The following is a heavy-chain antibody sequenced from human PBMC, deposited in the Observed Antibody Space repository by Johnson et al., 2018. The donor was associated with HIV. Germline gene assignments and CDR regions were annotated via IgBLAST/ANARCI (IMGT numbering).Heavy chain of an antibody. D-gene: IGHD2-2*01. CDR2: INWNGGST. J-gene: IGHJ3*02. Sequence: VHLVESGGGVVRPGGSLRLSCVASGFTFDDYGMSWVRQAPGKGLEWVSGINWNGGSTGYADSVKGRFTISRDNAKNSMYLQMNSLRAEDTALYYCARAGLGYCSSTSCRGDAFDIWGQGTMVTVSS. V-gene: IGHV3-20*04. CDR3: ARAGLGYCSSTSCRGDAFDI. CDR1: GFTFDDYG.